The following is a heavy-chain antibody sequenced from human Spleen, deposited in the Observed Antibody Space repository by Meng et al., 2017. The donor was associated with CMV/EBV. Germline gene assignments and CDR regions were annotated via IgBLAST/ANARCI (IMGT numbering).Heavy chain of an antibody. J-gene: IGHJ4*02. CDR2: ISSSGTNT. CDR1: GVDSRDYY. V-gene: IGHV3-11*04. CDR3: AIGSYPGFDS. Sequence: LSCAGSGVDSRDYYMTWFRQVPGRGLEWVSYISSSGTNTYCADSLKGRFIISRDNAKNSLYLQMNSLRAEDSAFYFCAIGSYPGFDSWGQGTLVTVSS. D-gene: IGHD3-10*01.